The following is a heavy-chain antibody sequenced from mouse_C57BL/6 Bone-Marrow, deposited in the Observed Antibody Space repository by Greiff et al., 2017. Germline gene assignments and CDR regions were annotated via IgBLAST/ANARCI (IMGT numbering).Heavy chain of an antibody. J-gene: IGHJ3*01. Sequence: EVQLVESGAELVRPGASVKLSCTASGFNIKDDYMHWVKQRPEQGLEWIGWIDPENGDTEYASKFQGKATITADTSSTTAYLQLSSLTSEDTAVYYCTTHYDYLWFAYWGQGTLVTGSA. V-gene: IGHV14-4*01. CDR2: IDPENGDT. CDR1: GFNIKDDY. CDR3: TTHYDYLWFAY. D-gene: IGHD2-4*01.